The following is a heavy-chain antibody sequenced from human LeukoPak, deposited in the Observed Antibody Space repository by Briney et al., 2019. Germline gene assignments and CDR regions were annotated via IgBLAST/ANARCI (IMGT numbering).Heavy chain of an antibody. CDR1: GGSISSHY. V-gene: IGHV4-59*08. CDR2: IYYSGST. D-gene: IGHD3-10*01. Sequence: SETLSLTCTVSGGSISSHYWSWIRQPPGKGLEWIGYIYYSGSTNYNPSLKSRVTISVDTSKNQFSLKLSSVTAADTAVYYCARGPDSPSYYYYMDVWGKGTTVTVSS. J-gene: IGHJ6*03. CDR3: ARGPDSPSYYYYMDV.